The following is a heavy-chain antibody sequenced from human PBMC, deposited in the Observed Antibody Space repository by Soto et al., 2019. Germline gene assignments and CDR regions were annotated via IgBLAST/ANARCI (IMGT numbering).Heavy chain of an antibody. CDR2: IIPIFGTT. CDR1: GGTFSSYP. CDR3: ARPRTTATTKGYDY. J-gene: IGHJ4*02. Sequence: QVQLVQSGAEVKKPGSSVRVSCKASGGTFSSYPIGWVRQGPGQGLEWMGVIIPIFGTTNYAQRFQGRVTISADESTSTAYMELSSLRSEDTAVYFCARPRTTATTKGYDYWGQGTLVTVSS. V-gene: IGHV1-69*01. D-gene: IGHD1-1*01.